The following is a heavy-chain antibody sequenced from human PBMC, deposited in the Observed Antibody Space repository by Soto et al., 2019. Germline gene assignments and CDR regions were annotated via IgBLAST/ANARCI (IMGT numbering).Heavy chain of an antibody. CDR1: GFTFSYYW. V-gene: IGHV3-74*01. CDR3: ARGGRGAFDL. D-gene: IGHD2-15*01. J-gene: IGHJ3*01. CDR2: IHSDGSST. Sequence: EVQLVESEGGLVQPGGSLRLSCAASGFTFSYYWMHWVRQAPGQGLVWVSRIHSDGSSTTYADSVKGRFTISRDNGKNTLYLQMNSLRAEDTAVYYCARGGRGAFDLWGQGTMVTVSS.